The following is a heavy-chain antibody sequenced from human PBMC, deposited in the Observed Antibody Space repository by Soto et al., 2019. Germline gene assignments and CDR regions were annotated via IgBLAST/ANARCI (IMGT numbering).Heavy chain of an antibody. CDR2: IKQDGSEK. Sequence: VGSLRLSCAASGFTFSDSWMDWVRQAPGKGPEWVANIKQDGSEKNYVDSVKGRFTISRDNAKNSLYLQMNSLRAEDTAVYYCASLGRHGWGQGTTVTVSS. CDR3: ASLGRHG. CDR1: GFTFSDSW. J-gene: IGHJ6*02. V-gene: IGHV3-7*01. D-gene: IGHD3-16*01.